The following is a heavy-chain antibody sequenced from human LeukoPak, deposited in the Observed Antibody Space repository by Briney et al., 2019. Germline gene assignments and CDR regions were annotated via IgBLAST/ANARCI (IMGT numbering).Heavy chain of an antibody. V-gene: IGHV4-59*01. CDR3: ARVSGYGAYVGYYGMDV. CDR2: IYYSGTT. J-gene: IGHJ6*02. CDR1: GGSISSYY. D-gene: IGHD4-17*01. Sequence: SETLPLTCTISGGSISSYYWSWIRQPPGKGLDWIGYIYYSGTTNYNPSLESRVTISLDTSKNQFSLKLSSVTAADTAIYYCARVSGYGAYVGYYGMDVWGQGTTVTVSS.